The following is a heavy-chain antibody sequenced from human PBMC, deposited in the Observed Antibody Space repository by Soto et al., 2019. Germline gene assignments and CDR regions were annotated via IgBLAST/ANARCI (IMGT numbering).Heavy chain of an antibody. D-gene: IGHD6-19*01. CDR1: AYTFSTYD. J-gene: IGHJ4*02. CDR3: ARASRQGSDPAHHYDI. V-gene: IGHV1-8*01. Sequence: QVHLVQSGAEVKKPGASVKVSCKASAYTFSTYDINWVRQATGQGLEWMGGMNPTNGKTGHAQRFQRQIILPRHAPIRTAYLELSTLRSQDTDIYHCARASRQGSDPAHHYDIWGQGTLVTVSS. CDR2: MNPTNGKT.